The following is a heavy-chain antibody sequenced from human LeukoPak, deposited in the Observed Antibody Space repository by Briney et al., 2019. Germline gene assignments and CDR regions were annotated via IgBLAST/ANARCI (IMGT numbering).Heavy chain of an antibody. Sequence: GGSLRLSCATSGFTFGDHAMNWVRQAPGKGLEWISFIRSKIHGGTTEYAASVKGRFTISRDDSKSIAYLQINSLRIEDTAVYYCTRDSTGLDAFDIWGQGIMVTVSS. J-gene: IGHJ3*02. CDR1: GFTFGDHA. D-gene: IGHD6-19*01. CDR3: TRDSTGLDAFDI. V-gene: IGHV3-49*04. CDR2: IRSKIHGGTT.